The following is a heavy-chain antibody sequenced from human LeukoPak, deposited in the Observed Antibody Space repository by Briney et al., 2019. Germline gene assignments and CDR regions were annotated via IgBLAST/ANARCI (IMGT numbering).Heavy chain of an antibody. Sequence: GASVKVSCKASGYTFTTYDTNWVRQATGQGLEWMGWMNPNSGNTGYAQKFQGRVTMTRNTSMSAAYMELSSLRSEDTAVYYSARANYYGSGKKDLDYWGQGTLVTVSS. D-gene: IGHD3-10*01. V-gene: IGHV1-8*01. CDR3: ARANYYGSGKKDLDY. CDR1: GYTFTTYD. J-gene: IGHJ4*02. CDR2: MNPNSGNT.